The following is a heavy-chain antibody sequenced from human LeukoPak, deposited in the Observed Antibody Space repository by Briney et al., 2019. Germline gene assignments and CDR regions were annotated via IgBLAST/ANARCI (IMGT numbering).Heavy chain of an antibody. CDR1: GXRFTSYW. V-gene: IGHV5-51*01. D-gene: IGHD6-13*01. Sequence: GESLKISCKGSGXRFTSYWSGWVRQMPGKGLEWMGIIYPGDSDTIYSPSFQGQVTTSADKSISTAYLQWSGLKASDTAMYYCARLGAGYSSSWYLDYWGQGTLVTVSS. CDR3: ARLGAGYSSSWYLDY. CDR2: IYPGDSDT. J-gene: IGHJ4*02.